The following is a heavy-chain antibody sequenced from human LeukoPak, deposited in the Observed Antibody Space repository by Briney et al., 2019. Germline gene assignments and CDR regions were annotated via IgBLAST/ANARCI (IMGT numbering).Heavy chain of an antibody. D-gene: IGHD3-10*01. CDR2: IYSGGST. CDR3: AKGSVTMVRGVISSFDY. CDR1: GFTVSSNY. V-gene: IGHV3-66*01. Sequence: PGGSLRLSCAASGFTVSSNYMSWVCQAPGKGLEWVSVIYSGGSTYYADSVKGRFTISRDNSKNTLYLQMNSLRAEDTAVYYCAKGSVTMVRGVISSFDYWGQGTLVTVSS. J-gene: IGHJ4*02.